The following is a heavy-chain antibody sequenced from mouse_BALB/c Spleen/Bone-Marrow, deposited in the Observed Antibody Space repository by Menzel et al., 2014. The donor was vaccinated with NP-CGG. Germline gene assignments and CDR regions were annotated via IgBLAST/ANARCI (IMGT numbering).Heavy chain of an antibody. CDR2: IDPANGNT. Sequence: EVQLQQSGAELVKPGASVKLSCTAPGFNIKDTYMHWVKQRPEQGLEWIGRIDPANGNTKYDPKFQGKATITADTSSNTAYLQLSSLTSEDTAVYYCARSGYGSSLFAYWGQGTLVTVSA. V-gene: IGHV14-3*02. CDR3: ARSGYGSSLFAY. J-gene: IGHJ3*01. D-gene: IGHD1-1*01. CDR1: GFNIKDTY.